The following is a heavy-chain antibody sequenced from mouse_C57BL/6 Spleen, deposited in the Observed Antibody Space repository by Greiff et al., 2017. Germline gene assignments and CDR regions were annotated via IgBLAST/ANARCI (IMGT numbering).Heavy chain of an antibody. V-gene: IGHV1-55*01. CDR3: ARGKLLLGY. Sequence: QVQLQPGTELVKPGASVKMSCKASGYTFTSYWITWVKQRPGQGLEWIGDIYPGSGSTNYNEKFKSKATLTVDTSSSTAYMQLSSLTSEDSAVYYCARGKLLLGYWGQGTTLTVSS. D-gene: IGHD2-12*01. J-gene: IGHJ2*01. CDR1: GYTFTSYW. CDR2: IYPGSGST.